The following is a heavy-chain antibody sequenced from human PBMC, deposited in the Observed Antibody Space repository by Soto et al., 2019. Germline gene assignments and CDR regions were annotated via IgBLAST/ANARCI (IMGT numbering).Heavy chain of an antibody. D-gene: IGHD3-22*01. CDR2: IYHSGST. J-gene: IGHJ4*02. Sequence: SETLSLTCAVSGGSISSGGYSWSWIRQPPGKGLEWIGYIYHSGSTYYNPSLKSRVTISVDTSKNQFSLKLSSVTAADTAVYYCARGVYYYDSSGPSFFDYWGQGTLVTVSS. V-gene: IGHV4-30-2*01. CDR1: GGSISSGGYS. CDR3: ARGVYYYDSSGPSFFDY.